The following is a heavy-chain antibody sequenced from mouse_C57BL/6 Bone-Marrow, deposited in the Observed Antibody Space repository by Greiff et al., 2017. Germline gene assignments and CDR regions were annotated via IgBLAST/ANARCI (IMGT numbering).Heavy chain of an antibody. J-gene: IGHJ1*03. V-gene: IGHV5-9-1*02. Sequence: DVKLQESGEGLVKPGGSLKLSCAASGFTFSSYAMSWVRQTPEKRLEWVAYISSGGDYIYYADTVKGRFTISRDNARNTLYRQMSSLKSEDTAMYYCTRETTGGYFDVWGTGTTVTVSS. D-gene: IGHD2-12*01. CDR2: ISSGGDYI. CDR1: GFTFSSYA. CDR3: TRETTGGYFDV.